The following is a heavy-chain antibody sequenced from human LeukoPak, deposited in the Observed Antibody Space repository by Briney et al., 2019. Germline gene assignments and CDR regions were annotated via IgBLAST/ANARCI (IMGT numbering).Heavy chain of an antibody. V-gene: IGHV4-59*08. D-gene: IGHD2-8*01. J-gene: IGHJ4*02. CDR3: ARRRFVRGPDVVNPFDY. CDR2: IYYSGST. CDR1: GGSISSYY. Sequence: SETLSLTCTVSGGSISSYYWSWIRQPPGKGLEWIGYIYYSGSTNYNPSLKSRVTISVDTSKNQFSLKVSSVTAADTAVYYCARRRFVRGPDVVNPFDYWGRGTLVTVSS.